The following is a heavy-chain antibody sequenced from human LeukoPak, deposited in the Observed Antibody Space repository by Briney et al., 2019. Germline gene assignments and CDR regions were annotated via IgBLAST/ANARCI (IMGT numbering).Heavy chain of an antibody. CDR1: GYTFTGYY. D-gene: IGHD3-22*01. CDR3: ARDPDYDSSGYYYGEAHNWFDP. J-gene: IGHJ5*02. Sequence: RASVKVSCTASGYTFTGYYMHWVRQAPGQGLEWMGWINPNSGGTNYAQKFQGRVTMTRDTSINTAYMELSRLRSDDTAVYYCARDPDYDSSGYYYGEAHNWFDPWGQGTLVTVSS. V-gene: IGHV1-2*02. CDR2: INPNSGGT.